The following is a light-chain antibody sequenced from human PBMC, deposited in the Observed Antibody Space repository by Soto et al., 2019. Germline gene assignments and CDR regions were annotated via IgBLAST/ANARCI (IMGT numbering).Light chain of an antibody. CDR1: QSVSSN. Sequence: EIVMTQSPCTLSVSPGERATLSCRASQSVSSNLAWYQQKPGQAPRLLISDASTRATGIPARFSGSGSGTEFTLTVSGLQSEDFAVYYCQQYIKWPITFGQGTRLEIK. CDR3: QQYIKWPIT. V-gene: IGKV3-15*01. CDR2: DAS. J-gene: IGKJ5*01.